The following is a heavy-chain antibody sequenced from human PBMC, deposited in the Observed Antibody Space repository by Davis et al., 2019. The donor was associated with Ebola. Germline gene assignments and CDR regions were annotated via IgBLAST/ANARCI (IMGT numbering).Heavy chain of an antibody. Sequence: AASVKVSCKASGYTFTGYYMHWVRQAPGQGLEWMGWINPNSGGTNYAQKFQGRVTMTTDTSTSTAYMELRSLRSDDTAVYYCARDSNDNSGLSFNGMDVWGQGTTVTVSS. CDR1: GYTFTGYY. V-gene: IGHV1-2*02. CDR2: INPNSGGT. J-gene: IGHJ6*02. D-gene: IGHD3-22*01. CDR3: ARDSNDNSGLSFNGMDV.